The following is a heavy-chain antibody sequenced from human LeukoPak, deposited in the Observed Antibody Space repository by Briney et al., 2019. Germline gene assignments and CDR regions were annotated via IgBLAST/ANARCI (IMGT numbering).Heavy chain of an antibody. CDR2: IYYSGST. Sequence: SQTLSLTCTVSGGSISSGDYYWSWIRQPPGKGLEWIGHIYYSGSTYYNPSLKSRVTISVDTSKNQFSLKLSSVTAADTAVYYCAIRLMDYYGSGSYHRSYYFDYWGQGTLVTVSS. J-gene: IGHJ4*02. CDR3: AIRLMDYYGSGSYHRSYYFDY. D-gene: IGHD3-10*01. V-gene: IGHV4-30-4*01. CDR1: GGSISSGDYY.